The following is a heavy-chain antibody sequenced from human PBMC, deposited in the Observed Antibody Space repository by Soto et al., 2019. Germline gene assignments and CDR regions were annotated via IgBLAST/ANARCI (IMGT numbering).Heavy chain of an antibody. CDR3: AREAPWDTTVFDY. J-gene: IGHJ4*01. CDR2: MFPGGST. CDR1: GGSLSDSY. V-gene: IGHV4-4*07. Sequence: SETLSLTCSVSGGSLSDSYWSWIRQPAGQGLEVIGRMFPGGSTNFNPSLKSRVTMSVDTSRNQFALRLKSLTAADTAVYYCAREAPWDTTVFDYWGHGTLVTVSS. D-gene: IGHD1-26*01.